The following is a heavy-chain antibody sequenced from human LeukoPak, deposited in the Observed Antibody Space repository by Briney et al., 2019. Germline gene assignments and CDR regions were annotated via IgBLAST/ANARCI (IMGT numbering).Heavy chain of an antibody. CDR2: INPNSGGT. CDR3: ARVRYYYDSSGYPDY. CDR1: GYTFTGYY. V-gene: IGHV1-2*02. D-gene: IGHD3-22*01. J-gene: IGHJ4*02. Sequence: ASVKVSCKASGYTFTGYYMHWVRQAPGQGLEWMGWINPNSGGTNYAQKVQGRVTMTRDTSISTAYMELSRLRSDDTAVYYCARVRYYYDSSGYPDYWGQGTLVTVSS.